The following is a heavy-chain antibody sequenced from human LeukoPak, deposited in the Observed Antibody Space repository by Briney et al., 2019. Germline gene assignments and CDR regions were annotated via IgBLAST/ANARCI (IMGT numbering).Heavy chain of an antibody. D-gene: IGHD3-10*01. V-gene: IGHV4-34*01. CDR1: GGSLSNYY. Sequence: ETLSLTCAVYGGSLSNYYWSWIRQPPGKGLEWIGEINHSGSTRFNPSLKSRVTILVDMSKSQFSLELRSVTAADTAVYYCARGPASGSDFAWFDPWGQGTLVTVSS. CDR3: ARGPASGSDFAWFDP. J-gene: IGHJ5*02. CDR2: INHSGST.